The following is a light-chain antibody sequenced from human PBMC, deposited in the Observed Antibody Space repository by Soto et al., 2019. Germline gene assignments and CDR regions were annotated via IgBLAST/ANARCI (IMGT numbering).Light chain of an antibody. J-gene: IGKJ1*01. CDR1: QNANSY. CDR3: QQRRNWPRT. Sequence: EIVLTQSPATLSSSPGERATLSCGASQNANSYLAWYQQKPGQAPKLLIYDASNRASGIPARFRGSGSGTDFTLTISSLEPEDFAVYCCQQRRNWPRTFGQGTKVEI. CDR2: DAS. V-gene: IGKV3-11*01.